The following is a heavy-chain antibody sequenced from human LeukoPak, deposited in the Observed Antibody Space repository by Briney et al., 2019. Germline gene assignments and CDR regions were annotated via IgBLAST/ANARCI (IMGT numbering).Heavy chain of an antibody. V-gene: IGHV3-23*01. CDR1: GFTFRSYA. CDR3: ARQSNYYDSSGYYSPFDY. Sequence: PGGPLRLSCAASGFTFRSYAMSWVGEAPGERLEWGSAISGSGATTYYADSAKGRFTISRDNSKNTLYLQMNSLRAEDTAVYYCARQSNYYDSSGYYSPFDYWGQGTLVTVSS. CDR2: ISGSGATT. D-gene: IGHD3-22*01. J-gene: IGHJ4*02.